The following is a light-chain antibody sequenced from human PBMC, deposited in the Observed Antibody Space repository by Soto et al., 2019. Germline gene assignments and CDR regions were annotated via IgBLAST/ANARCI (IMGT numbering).Light chain of an antibody. CDR3: QQYFSTPWT. V-gene: IGKV4-1*01. CDR2: WAS. CDR1: QTLLYSSNNKNY. Sequence: DIVMTQSPDSLAVSLGERATLNCKSSQTLLYSSNNKNYLAWYQQKPGQPPKLLIYWASTRESGVPDRFRGSGSGTDFTLTISSLQAEDVALYYCQQYFSTPWTFGQGTKVDTK. J-gene: IGKJ1*01.